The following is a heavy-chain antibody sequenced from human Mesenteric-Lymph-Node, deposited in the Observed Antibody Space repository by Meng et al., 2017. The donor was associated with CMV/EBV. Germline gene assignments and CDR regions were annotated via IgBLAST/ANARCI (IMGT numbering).Heavy chain of an antibody. Sequence: GASLRLSCAASGFTFSTYAMSWVRQAPGKGLEWVSVVSGNSEYIHYAGSVKGRFTISRDNSKNTLYLQMNSLRAEDTAVYYCAKREGDCRTTSCYFVAFDIWGQGTVVTVSS. V-gene: IGHV3-23*01. D-gene: IGHD2-2*01. J-gene: IGHJ3*02. CDR3: AKREGDCRTTSCYFVAFDI. CDR2: VSGNSEYI. CDR1: GFTFSTYA.